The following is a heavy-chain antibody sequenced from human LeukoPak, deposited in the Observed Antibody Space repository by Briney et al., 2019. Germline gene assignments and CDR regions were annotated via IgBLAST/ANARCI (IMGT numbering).Heavy chain of an antibody. CDR2: IIPIFGTA. Sequence: SVKVSGKASGGTFSSYAISWVRQAPGQGLEWMGGIIPIFGTANYAQKFQGRVTITADESTSTAYMELSSLRSEDTAVYYCARDPGTMVRGDYNFDYWGQGTLVTVSS. J-gene: IGHJ4*02. CDR1: GGTFSSYA. CDR3: ARDPGTMVRGDYNFDY. V-gene: IGHV1-69*13. D-gene: IGHD3-10*01.